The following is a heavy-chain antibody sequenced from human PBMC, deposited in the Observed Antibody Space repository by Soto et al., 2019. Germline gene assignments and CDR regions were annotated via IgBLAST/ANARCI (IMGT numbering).Heavy chain of an antibody. CDR1: GGSISSSNW. J-gene: IGHJ4*02. CDR2: IYHSGST. D-gene: IGHD3-3*01. Sequence: QVQLQESGPGLVKPSGTLSLTCAVSGGSISSSNWWSWVRQPPGKGLEWIGEIYHSGSTNYNPSLKSRVTISGDKSKNQFSLKLSSVTAADTAVYYCATLDGRRGFWSGLDYWGQGTLVTVSS. V-gene: IGHV4-4*02. CDR3: ATLDGRRGFWSGLDY.